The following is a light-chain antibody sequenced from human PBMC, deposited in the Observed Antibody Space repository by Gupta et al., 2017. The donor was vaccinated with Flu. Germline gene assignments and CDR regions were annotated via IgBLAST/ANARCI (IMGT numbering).Light chain of an antibody. CDR2: GSS. V-gene: IGKV1-39*01. J-gene: IGKJ1*01. CDR3: QQSYRTPRT. Sequence: DIEMTPSPSSLSASVGDRVTITCPASQTIDTKLNLYQQKPGKGPSLLIYGSSNLNLESGVPYRFSGSGSGTDFTLNISGLQAEDFAIYYCQQSYRTPRTFGRGTKVDVK. CDR1: QTIDTK.